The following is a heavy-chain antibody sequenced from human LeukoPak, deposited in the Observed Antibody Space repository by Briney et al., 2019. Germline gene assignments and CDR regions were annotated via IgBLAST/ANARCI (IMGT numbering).Heavy chain of an antibody. D-gene: IGHD4-11*01. V-gene: IGHV4-31*03. CDR3: ARRRDYRFEIDP. CDR1: GGSISSGGYY. Sequence: SETLSLTCTVSGGSISSGGYYWSWIRQHPGKGLEWIGYIYYSGSTYYNPPLKSRVTISVDTSKNQFSLKLSSVTAADTAVYYCARRRDYRFEIDPWGQGTLVTVSS. CDR2: IYYSGST. J-gene: IGHJ5*02.